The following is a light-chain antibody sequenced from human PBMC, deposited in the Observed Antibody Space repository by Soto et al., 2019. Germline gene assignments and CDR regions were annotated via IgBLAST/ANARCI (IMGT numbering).Light chain of an antibody. CDR2: SAS. J-gene: IGKJ1*01. Sequence: DIQMTQSPSSLSASVGDRVTITCRASQGISNHLARYQQKPGKAPKLLIYSASTLQSGVPSRFSGGGSGTDCSLIISSLQPEDGATCYFQKHNSSPQTFGLGTNVEIK. CDR3: QKHNSSPQT. CDR1: QGISNH. V-gene: IGKV1-27*01.